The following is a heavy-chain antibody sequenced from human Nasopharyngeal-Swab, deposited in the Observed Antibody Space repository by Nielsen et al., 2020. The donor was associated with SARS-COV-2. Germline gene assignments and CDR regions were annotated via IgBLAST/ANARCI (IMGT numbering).Heavy chain of an antibody. Sequence: SETLSLTCSVSGGSFSSSNSYWGWIRQPPGKGLEWIGYIYYSGSTYYNPSLKSRVTISVDTSKNQFSLKLSSVTAADTAVYYCARARVTMIVVNAFDIWGQGTMVTVSS. J-gene: IGHJ3*02. CDR3: ARARVTMIVVNAFDI. CDR2: IYYSGST. D-gene: IGHD3-22*01. V-gene: IGHV4-31*03. CDR1: GGSFSSSNSY.